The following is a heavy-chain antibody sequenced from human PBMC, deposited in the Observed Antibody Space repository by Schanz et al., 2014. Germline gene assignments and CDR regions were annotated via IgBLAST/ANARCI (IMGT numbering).Heavy chain of an antibody. D-gene: IGHD1-26*01. Sequence: EVQLLESGGALEQPGGSLRLSCAASGITFSDYAMSWVRQAPGKGLEWVSTIASGGSHTFYADSVTGRFTISGDNSKXXXFLQMNSLRADXXAXYYCAKELYSGSHYGWFDPWGQGTLVTVSS. V-gene: IGHV3-23*01. CDR1: GITFSDYA. CDR2: IASGGSHT. J-gene: IGHJ5*02. CDR3: AKELYSGSHYGWFDP.